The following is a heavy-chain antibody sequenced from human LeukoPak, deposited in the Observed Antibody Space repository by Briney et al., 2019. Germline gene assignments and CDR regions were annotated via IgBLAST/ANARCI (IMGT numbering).Heavy chain of an antibody. CDR2: ISGSGGST. V-gene: IGHV3-23*01. D-gene: IGHD1-26*01. CDR1: GFNLSSNA. Sequence: GGSLKLSRASSGFNLSSNAISWVRQAPGKGLEWVSAISGSGGSTYYADSVKGRFTISRYNSKNTLYLQMNSLRAEDTAVYYCTNVRKLGSGDYFDYWGQGTLVTVSS. J-gene: IGHJ4*02. CDR3: TNVRKLGSGDYFDY.